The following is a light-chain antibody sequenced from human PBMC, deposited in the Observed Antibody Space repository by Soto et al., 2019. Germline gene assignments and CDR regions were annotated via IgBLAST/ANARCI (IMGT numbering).Light chain of an antibody. V-gene: IGLV1-51*01. CDR3: KTWDTSLSAGV. Sequence: QSVLTQPPSVSAAPGQKVTISCSGSSSNIGNNYVSWYQQLPGAAPKLLIHDNDQRPSGIPDRFSGSKSASSATLDITGLQTGDEAVYYCKTWDTSLSAGVFGGGTKVTVL. CDR1: SSNIGNNY. J-gene: IGLJ3*02. CDR2: DND.